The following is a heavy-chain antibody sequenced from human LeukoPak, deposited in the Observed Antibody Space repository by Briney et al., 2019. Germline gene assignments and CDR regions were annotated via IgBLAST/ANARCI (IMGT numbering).Heavy chain of an antibody. D-gene: IGHD2-2*01. CDR3: ASGDIVVVPAALSHAFDI. V-gene: IGHV4-34*01. CDR2: INHSGST. CDR1: GVSFSGYY. Sequence: PSETLSLTCAVYGVSFSGYYWCWIRQPPGKGLEWIGEINHSGSTNYNPSLKSRVTISEDTSKNQFSLKLSSVTAADTAVYYCASGDIVVVPAALSHAFDIWGQGTMVIVSS. J-gene: IGHJ3*02.